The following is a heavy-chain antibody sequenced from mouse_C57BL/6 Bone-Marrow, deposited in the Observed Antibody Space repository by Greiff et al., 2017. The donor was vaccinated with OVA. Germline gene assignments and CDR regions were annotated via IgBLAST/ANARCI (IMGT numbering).Heavy chain of an antibody. Sequence: VQLQQSGPELVKPGASVKISCKASGYAFSSSWMNWVKQRPGKGLEWIGRIYPGDGDTNYNGKFKGKATLTADKSSSTAYMQLSSLTSEDSAVYFCARERGYGNYYFDYWGQGTTLTVSS. D-gene: IGHD2-1*01. CDR3: ARERGYGNYYFDY. J-gene: IGHJ2*01. CDR2: IYPGDGDT. V-gene: IGHV1-82*01. CDR1: GYAFSSSW.